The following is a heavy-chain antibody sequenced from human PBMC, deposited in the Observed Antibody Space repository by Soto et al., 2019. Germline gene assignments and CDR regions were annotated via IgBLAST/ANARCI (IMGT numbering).Heavy chain of an antibody. Sequence: PGGSLRLACAASGFTFSSYGMHWVRQAPGKGLEWVAVIWYDGSNKYYADSVKGRFTISRDNSKNTLYLQMNSLRAEDTAVYYCARDRVYGDFPYYYYGMDVWGQGTTVTVSS. CDR2: IWYDGSNK. J-gene: IGHJ6*02. D-gene: IGHD4-17*01. CDR3: ARDRVYGDFPYYYYGMDV. CDR1: GFTFSSYG. V-gene: IGHV3-33*01.